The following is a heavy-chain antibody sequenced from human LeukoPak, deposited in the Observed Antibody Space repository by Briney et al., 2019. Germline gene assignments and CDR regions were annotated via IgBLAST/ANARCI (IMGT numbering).Heavy chain of an antibody. V-gene: IGHV4-34*01. CDR2: INHSGST. CDR3: ARGVREYDFWSGYHYYYYGMDV. CDR1: GGSFSGYY. J-gene: IGHJ6*02. D-gene: IGHD3-3*01. Sequence: PSETLSLTCAVYGGSFSGYYWSWIRQPPGKGLEWIGEINHSGSTNYNPSLKSRVTISVDTSKNQFSLKLSSVTAADTAVYYCARGVREYDFWSGYHYYYYGMDVWGQGTTVTVSS.